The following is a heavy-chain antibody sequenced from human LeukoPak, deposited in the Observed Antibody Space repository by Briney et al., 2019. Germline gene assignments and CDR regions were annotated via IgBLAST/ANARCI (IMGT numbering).Heavy chain of an antibody. Sequence: SETLSLTCTVSGYSISSGYYWGWIRQPPGKGLEWIGSIYHSGSTYYNPSLKSRVTISVDTSKNQFSLKLSSVTAADTAVYYCARDPVGDYYDSSSYFDYWGRGTLVTVSS. CDR2: IYHSGST. J-gene: IGHJ4*02. CDR3: ARDPVGDYYDSSSYFDY. CDR1: GYSISSGYY. D-gene: IGHD3-22*01. V-gene: IGHV4-38-2*02.